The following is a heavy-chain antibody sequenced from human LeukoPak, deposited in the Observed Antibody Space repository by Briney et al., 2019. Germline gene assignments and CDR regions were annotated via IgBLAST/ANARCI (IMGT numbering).Heavy chain of an antibody. V-gene: IGHV3-23*01. CDR3: AKEGHIVVVTAIPPDRNFDY. Sequence: PGGTLRLSCAASGFTFSSYGMSWVRQAPGKGLEWVSAISGSGGGTYYADSVKGRFTISRDNSKNTLYLQMNSLRAEDTAVYYCAKEGHIVVVTAIPPDRNFDYWGQGTLVTVSS. CDR2: ISGSGGGT. D-gene: IGHD2-21*02. J-gene: IGHJ4*02. CDR1: GFTFSSYG.